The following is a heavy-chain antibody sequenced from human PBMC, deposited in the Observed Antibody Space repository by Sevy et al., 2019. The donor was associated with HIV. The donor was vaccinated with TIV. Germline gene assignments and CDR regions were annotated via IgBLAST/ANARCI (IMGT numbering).Heavy chain of an antibody. CDR2: IYYSGST. Sequence: SETLSLTCTVSGGSISIYYWTWIRQPPGKGLEWIGYIYYSGSTNYNPSLKSRVTISVDTSKNQFSLKLSSVTAADTAVYYCARDLKQNWFDPWGQGTLVTVSS. CDR1: GGSISIYY. J-gene: IGHJ5*02. V-gene: IGHV4-59*13. CDR3: ARDLKQNWFDP.